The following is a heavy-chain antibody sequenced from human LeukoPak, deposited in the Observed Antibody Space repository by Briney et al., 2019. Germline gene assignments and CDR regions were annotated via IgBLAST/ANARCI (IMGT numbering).Heavy chain of an antibody. CDR3: ARGSPTNHYDSSGRRPFDY. V-gene: IGHV1-46*01. CDR1: GYTFTSYY. D-gene: IGHD3-22*01. J-gene: IGHJ4*02. CDR2: INPSGGST. Sequence: ASVKVSCKASGYTFTSYYIHWVRQAPGQGLEWMGIINPSGGSTSYAQKFQGRVTMTRDMSTSTVYMELSSLRSEDTAVYYCARGSPTNHYDSSGRRPFDYWGQGTLVTVSS.